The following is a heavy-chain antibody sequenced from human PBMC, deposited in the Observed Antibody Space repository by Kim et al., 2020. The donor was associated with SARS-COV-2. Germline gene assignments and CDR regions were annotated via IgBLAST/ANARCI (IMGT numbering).Heavy chain of an antibody. J-gene: IGHJ5*02. D-gene: IGHD3-10*01. CDR3: ARRSAGAGWFDP. V-gene: IGHV4-59*08. Sequence: NYNPSRKSRDPISTETSKTQVSLKLSSVTAADTAVYYCARRSAGAGWFDPWGQGTLVTVSS.